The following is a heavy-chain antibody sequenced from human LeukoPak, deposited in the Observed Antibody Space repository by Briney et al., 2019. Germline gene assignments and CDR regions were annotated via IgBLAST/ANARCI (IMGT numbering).Heavy chain of an antibody. CDR1: GFTVSSNY. V-gene: IGHV3-30*02. Sequence: GGSLRLSCAASGFTVSSNYMSWVRQAPGKGLEWVAFIRYDGSNKYYADSVKGRFTISRDNSKNTLYLQMNSLRAEDTAVYYCAKDWSPASGRGGYFDYWGQGTLVTVSS. CDR2: IRYDGSNK. J-gene: IGHJ4*02. CDR3: AKDWSPASGRGGYFDY. D-gene: IGHD6-13*01.